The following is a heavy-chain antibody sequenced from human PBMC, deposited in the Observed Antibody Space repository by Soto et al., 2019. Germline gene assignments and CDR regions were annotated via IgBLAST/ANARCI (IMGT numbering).Heavy chain of an antibody. CDR1: GYSFTSYW. J-gene: IGHJ4*02. CDR2: IYPGDSDT. Sequence: GESLKISCKGSGYSFTSYWIGRVRQMPGKGLEWMGIIYPGDSDTRYSPSFQGQVTISADKSISTAYLQWSSLKASDTAMYYCASRGHHRGQTRYPYYFDYWGQGTLVTVSS. CDR3: ASRGHHRGQTRYPYYFDY. D-gene: IGHD3-10*01. V-gene: IGHV5-51*01.